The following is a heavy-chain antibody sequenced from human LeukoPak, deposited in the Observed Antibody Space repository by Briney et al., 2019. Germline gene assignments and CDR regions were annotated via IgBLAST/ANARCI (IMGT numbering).Heavy chain of an antibody. D-gene: IGHD5-18*01. J-gene: IGHJ4*02. CDR2: IYYSGST. Sequence: PSETLSLTCTVSGGSISSSSYYWGWIRQPPGKGLEWIGSIYYSGSTYYNPSLKGRVTISVDTSKNQFSLKLSSVTAADTAVYYCARHAAAMVKVYFDYWGQGTLVTVSS. CDR3: ARHAAAMVKVYFDY. V-gene: IGHV4-39*01. CDR1: GGSISSSSYY.